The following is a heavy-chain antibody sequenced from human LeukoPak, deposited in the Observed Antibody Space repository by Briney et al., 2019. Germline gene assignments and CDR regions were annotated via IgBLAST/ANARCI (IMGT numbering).Heavy chain of an antibody. CDR3: ASTSKGVLLWFGEFLDAFDI. D-gene: IGHD3-10*01. J-gene: IGHJ3*02. CDR1: GYTFTGYY. Sequence: ASVKVSCKASGYTFTGYYMHWVRQAPGQGLEWMGWINPNSGGTNYAQKFQGRVTMTRDTSISTAYMELSRLRSDDTAVYYCASTSKGVLLWFGEFLDAFDIWGQGTMVTVSS. V-gene: IGHV1-2*02. CDR2: INPNSGGT.